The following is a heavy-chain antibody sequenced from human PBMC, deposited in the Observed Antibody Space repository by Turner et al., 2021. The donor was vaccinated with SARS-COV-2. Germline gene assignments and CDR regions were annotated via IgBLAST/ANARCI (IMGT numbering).Heavy chain of an antibody. Sequence: QVQLVQSGAEVKKPGASAKVSCKVSGYTLTEFSMHWVRQAPGKGLEWMGAFDPEEGETIYAQKFQGRVSMTEDTSTDTAYMELSSLRSEDTAVYYCATVPVVPAAIGYYYYYGMDVWGQGTTVTVSS. D-gene: IGHD2-2*02. V-gene: IGHV1-24*01. CDR1: GYTLTEFS. CDR2: FDPEEGET. J-gene: IGHJ6*02. CDR3: ATVPVVPAAIGYYYYYGMDV.